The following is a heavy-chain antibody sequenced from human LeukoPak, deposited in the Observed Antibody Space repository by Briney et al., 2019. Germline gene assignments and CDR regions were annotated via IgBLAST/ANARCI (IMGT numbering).Heavy chain of an antibody. V-gene: IGHV4-34*01. J-gene: IGHJ4*02. CDR3: ARGPRLTYYYGSGPLSPRPFDY. CDR2: INHSGST. CDR1: GGSFSGYY. Sequence: SETLSLTCAVYGGSFSGYYWSWIRQPPGKGLEWIGEINHSGSTNYNPSLKSRVTISVDTSKNQFSLKLSSVTAADTAVYYCARGPRLTYYYGSGPLSPRPFDYWGQGTLVTVSS. D-gene: IGHD3-10*01.